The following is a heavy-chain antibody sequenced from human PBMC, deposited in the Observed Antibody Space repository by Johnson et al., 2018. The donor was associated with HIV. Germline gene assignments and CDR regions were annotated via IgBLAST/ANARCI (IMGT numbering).Heavy chain of an antibody. CDR2: INWNGGST. V-gene: IGHV3-20*01. CDR1: GFTFDDFG. CDR3: ARVIGYDRSGKAFDI. J-gene: IGHJ3*02. D-gene: IGHD3-22*01. Sequence: EVQLVESGGGVQRPGGSLRLSCAASGFTFDDFGMGWVRQAPGKGLGWVSGINWNGGSTSYADSVKGRFTSSSANAKNSLYVQMNSLRAEEAALYHCARVIGYDRSGKAFDIWGQGTMVTVSS.